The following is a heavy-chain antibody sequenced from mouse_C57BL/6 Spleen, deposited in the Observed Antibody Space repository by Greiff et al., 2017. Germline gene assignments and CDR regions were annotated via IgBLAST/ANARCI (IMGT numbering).Heavy chain of an antibody. V-gene: IGHV1-61*01. CDR1: GYTFTSYW. CDR2: IYPSDSET. Sequence: VQLQQPGAELVRPGSSVKLSCKASGYTFTSYWMDWVKQRPGQGLEWIGNIYPSDSETHYNQKFKDKATLTVDKSSSTAYMQLSSLTSEDSAVYYCARSGDGYYGFDVWGTGTTVTVSS. CDR3: ARSGDGYYGFDV. J-gene: IGHJ1*03. D-gene: IGHD2-3*01.